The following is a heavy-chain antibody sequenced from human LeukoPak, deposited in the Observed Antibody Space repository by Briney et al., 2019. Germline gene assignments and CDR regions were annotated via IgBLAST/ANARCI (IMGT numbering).Heavy chain of an antibody. CDR2: IIPIFGTA. D-gene: IGHD3-16*01. CDR1: GGTFSSYA. Sequence: SVKVSCKASGGTFSSYAISWVRQAPGQGLEWMGGIIPIFGTANYAQKFQGRVTITADESTSTAYMELSSLRSEDTAVYYCARFYDATYYNWFDPWGQGTLVTVSS. J-gene: IGHJ5*02. CDR3: ARFYDATYYNWFDP. V-gene: IGHV1-69*13.